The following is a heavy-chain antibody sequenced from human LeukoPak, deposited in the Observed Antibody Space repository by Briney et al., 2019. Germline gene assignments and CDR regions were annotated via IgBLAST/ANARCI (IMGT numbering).Heavy chain of an antibody. CDR2: ISAYNGNT. D-gene: IGHD3-22*01. Sequence: PSVKVSCKASGYTFTIYGISWVRQAPGQGLEGMGWISAYNGNTNYAQKLQGRVTMTTDTSTSTAYMELRSLRSDDTAVYYCARGPYYYDSSGYLSFSDAFDIWGQGTMVTVSS. CDR1: GYTFTIYG. CDR3: ARGPYYYDSSGYLSFSDAFDI. V-gene: IGHV1-18*01. J-gene: IGHJ3*02.